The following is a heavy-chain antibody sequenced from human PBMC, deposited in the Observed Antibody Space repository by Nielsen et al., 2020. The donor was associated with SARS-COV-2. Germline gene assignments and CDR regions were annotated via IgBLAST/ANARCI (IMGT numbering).Heavy chain of an antibody. CDR3: ARARGAYGDYYYYYYTDV. CDR1: GDSVSSSSAA. J-gene: IGHJ6*03. D-gene: IGHD4-17*01. Sequence: LRLTCAISGDSVSSSSAAWNWIRQSPSRGLEWLGRTYYRSKWYNDYAVSVKSRITINPDTSKNQFSLHLNSVTPEDTAVYYCARARGAYGDYYYYYYTDVWGKGTTVTVSS. CDR2: TYYRSKWYN. V-gene: IGHV6-1*01.